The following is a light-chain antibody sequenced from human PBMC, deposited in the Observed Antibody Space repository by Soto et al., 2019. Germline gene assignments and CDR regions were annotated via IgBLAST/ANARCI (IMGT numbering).Light chain of an antibody. CDR3: QTWGTGVV. V-gene: IGLV4-69*01. CDR2: LNSDGSH. Sequence: QLVLTQSPSASASLGAPVKLTCTLSSGHSSYAIAWHQQQPEKGPRYLMKLNSDGSHSKGDGIPDRFSGSSSGAERYLTISSLQSEDEADYNCQTWGTGVVFGGGTKLTVL. CDR1: SGHSSYA. J-gene: IGLJ2*01.